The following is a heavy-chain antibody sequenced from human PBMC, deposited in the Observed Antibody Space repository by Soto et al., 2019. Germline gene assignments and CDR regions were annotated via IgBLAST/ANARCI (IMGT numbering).Heavy chain of an antibody. CDR3: ASRYQLLYSYYGMDV. D-gene: IGHD2-2*01. V-gene: IGHV1-69*13. J-gene: IGHJ6*02. CDR1: GGTFSSYA. CDR2: IVPIFGTA. Sequence: VASVKVSCKASGGTFSSYAISWVRQAPGQGLEWMGGIVPIFGTANYAQKFQGRVTITADESTSTAYMELSSLRSEDTAVYYCASRYQLLYSYYGMDVPGQSTTFTVSS.